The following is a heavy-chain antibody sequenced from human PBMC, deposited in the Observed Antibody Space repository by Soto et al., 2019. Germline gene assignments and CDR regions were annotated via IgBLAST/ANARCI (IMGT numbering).Heavy chain of an antibody. CDR2: INPSGGST. Sequence: ASVKVSCKASGGTFSSYAISWVRQAPGQGLEWMGGINPSGGSTSYAQKFQGRVTMTRDTSTSTVYMELSSLRSEDTAVYYCARDRDPPYYDFWSGYYEYYYGMDVWGQGTTVTVSS. CDR3: ARDRDPPYYDFWSGYYEYYYGMDV. J-gene: IGHJ6*02. D-gene: IGHD3-3*01. CDR1: GGTFSSYA. V-gene: IGHV1-46*01.